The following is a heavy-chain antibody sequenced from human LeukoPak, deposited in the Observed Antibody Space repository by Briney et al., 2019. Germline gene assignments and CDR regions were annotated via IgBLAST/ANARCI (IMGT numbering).Heavy chain of an antibody. Sequence: GGSLRLSCAASGFMFSTFWMNWVRQAPGKGLEWVANIKKDGSEIYYVDSVKGRFTISRDNAKNSLYLQMNSLRAEDTAVYYCAGGSGWVFDSWGQGTLVTVSS. J-gene: IGHJ4*02. V-gene: IGHV3-7*01. CDR3: AGGSGWVFDS. CDR2: IKKDGSEI. CDR1: GFMFSTFW. D-gene: IGHD6-19*01.